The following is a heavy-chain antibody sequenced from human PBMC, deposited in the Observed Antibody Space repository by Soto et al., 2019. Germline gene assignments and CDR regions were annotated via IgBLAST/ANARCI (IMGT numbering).Heavy chain of an antibody. CDR1: GGSFSGYY. CDR3: ASRRQCLVAFGLDY. D-gene: IGHD6-19*01. J-gene: IGHJ4*02. V-gene: IGHV4-34*01. CDR2: INHSGST. Sequence: QVQLQQWGAGLLKPSETLSLTCAVYGGSFSGYYWSWIRQPPGKGLEWIGEINHSGSTNYNPSLKSRVTISGDTAKNQCSLKLGSVTAADTAVYYCASRRQCLVAFGLDYWGQGTLVTVSS.